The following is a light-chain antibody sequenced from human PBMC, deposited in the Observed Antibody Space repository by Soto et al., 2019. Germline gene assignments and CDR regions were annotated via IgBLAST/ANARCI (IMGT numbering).Light chain of an antibody. V-gene: IGKV3-11*01. J-gene: IGKJ1*01. Sequence: EIVLTQSPATLSLSPGERATLSCRASQSVSTYLAWYQQKPGQAPRLLIYDASNRATGIPARFSGSGSESDFTLTISSLEPEDFAVYYCQQRTNWPWTFGQGTKAEIQ. CDR1: QSVSTY. CDR2: DAS. CDR3: QQRTNWPWT.